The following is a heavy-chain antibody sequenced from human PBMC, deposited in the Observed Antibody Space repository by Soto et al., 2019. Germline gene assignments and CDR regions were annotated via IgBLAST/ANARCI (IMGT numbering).Heavy chain of an antibody. CDR3: ARHFTYSSSIYYGMDV. D-gene: IGHD6-13*01. J-gene: IGHJ6*02. V-gene: IGHV4-39*01. CDR2: IYYSGST. CDR1: GGSISSSSYY. Sequence: SETLSLTCTVSGGSISSSSYYWGWIRQPPGKGLEWIGSIYYSGSTYYNPSLKSRVTISVDTSKNQFSLKLSSVTAADTAVYYCARHFTYSSSIYYGMDVWGQGTTVTVSS.